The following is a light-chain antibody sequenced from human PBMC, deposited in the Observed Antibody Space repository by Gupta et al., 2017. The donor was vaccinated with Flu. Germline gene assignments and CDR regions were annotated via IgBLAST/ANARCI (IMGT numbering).Light chain of an antibody. CDR2: KDS. V-gene: IGLV3-25*02. J-gene: IGLJ3*02. CDR3: QSSDSSVTYWV. CDR1: ALQKQY. Sequence: SYELTQPPSVSVSPGQTRRITYTGDALQKQYAYWYQQKPGPAPVLVIYKDSERPSGIPERFSGSSSGTSVTLTISGVQAEDEADYYCQSSDSSVTYWVFGGGTKLTVL.